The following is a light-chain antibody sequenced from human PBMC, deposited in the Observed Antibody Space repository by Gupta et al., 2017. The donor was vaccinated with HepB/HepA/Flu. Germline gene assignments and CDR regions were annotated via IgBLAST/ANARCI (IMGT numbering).Light chain of an antibody. Sequence: ILPTHSPATLPLSPGERTTLACRASQCVSSSYLAWYQQKPGQAPRLLIYGASSRASGIPERFSGGGSGTDFTLTISRLEPEDFAVYYCQQDCSSPRTFGQGTKVEIK. CDR3: QQDCSSPRT. CDR2: GAS. J-gene: IGKJ1*01. V-gene: IGKV3-20*01. CDR1: QCVSSSY.